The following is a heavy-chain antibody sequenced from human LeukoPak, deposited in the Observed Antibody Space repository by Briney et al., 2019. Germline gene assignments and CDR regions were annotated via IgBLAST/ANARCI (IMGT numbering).Heavy chain of an antibody. CDR3: ARGNSGSYSQDWFDP. CDR2: ISWSSGTI. CDR1: GFTFDDYA. J-gene: IGHJ5*02. Sequence: GGSLRLSCAASGFTFDDYAMHWVRQAPGKGLEWVSGISWSSGTIGYADSVKGRFTISRDNAKNSLYLQMNSLRDDDMALYYCARGNSGSYSQDWFDPWGQGTLVTVSS. D-gene: IGHD1-26*01. V-gene: IGHV3-9*03.